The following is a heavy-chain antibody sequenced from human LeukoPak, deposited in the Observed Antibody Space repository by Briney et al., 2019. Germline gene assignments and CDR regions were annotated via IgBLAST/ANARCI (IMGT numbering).Heavy chain of an antibody. V-gene: IGHV4-39*01. J-gene: IGHJ5*02. CDR3: ARRQRIVVVPAAISGWFDP. D-gene: IGHD2-2*02. CDR1: IFSSYG. Sequence: IFSSYGMSWIRQPPGKGLEWIGSIYYSGSTYYNPSLKSRVTISVDTSKNQFSLKLSSVTAADTAVYYCARRQRIVVVPAAISGWFDPWGQGTLVTVSS. CDR2: IYYSGST.